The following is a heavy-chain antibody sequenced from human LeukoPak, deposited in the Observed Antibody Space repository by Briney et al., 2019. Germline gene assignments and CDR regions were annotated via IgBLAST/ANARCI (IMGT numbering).Heavy chain of an antibody. CDR1: GFTFSNAW. CDR3: TTKSYYYDSSGGFDY. J-gene: IGHJ4*02. CDR2: IKSKTDGGTT. D-gene: IGHD3-22*01. Sequence: GGSLRLSCAASGFTFSNAWMSWVRQAPGKGLEWVGRIKSKTDGGTTDCAAPVKGRFTISRDDSKNTLYLQMNSLKTEDTAVYYCTTKSYYYDSSGGFDYWGQGTLVTVSS. V-gene: IGHV3-15*01.